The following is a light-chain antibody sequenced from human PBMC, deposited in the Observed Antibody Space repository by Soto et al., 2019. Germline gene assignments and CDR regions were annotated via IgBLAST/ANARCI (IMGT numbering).Light chain of an antibody. CDR3: QKYETSPYT. V-gene: IGKV3-20*01. Sequence: EVVLTQSPGTLSLSPGERASLSCRASQAIKSRDLAWYQQRPGQVPRLLIYHSSARATGIPERFSASGSGTDFTLTISRLEPEDSAVYFCQKYETSPYTFGQGTKLEIK. CDR1: QAIKSRD. J-gene: IGKJ2*01. CDR2: HSS.